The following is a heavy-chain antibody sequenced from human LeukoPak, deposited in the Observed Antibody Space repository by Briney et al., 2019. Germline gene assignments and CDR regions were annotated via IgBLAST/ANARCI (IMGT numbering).Heavy chain of an antibody. D-gene: IGHD3-3*01. Sequence: SETLSLTCTVSGGSISSYYWSWIRQPPGKGLEWIGYIYYSGSTNYNPSLKSRVTISVDTYKNQFSLKLTSVTAADTAVYYCARGVPEYYDFWSGYFYYFDYWGQGTLVTVSS. CDR3: ARGVPEYYDFWSGYFYYFDY. V-gene: IGHV4-59*01. CDR1: GGSISSYY. J-gene: IGHJ4*02. CDR2: IYYSGST.